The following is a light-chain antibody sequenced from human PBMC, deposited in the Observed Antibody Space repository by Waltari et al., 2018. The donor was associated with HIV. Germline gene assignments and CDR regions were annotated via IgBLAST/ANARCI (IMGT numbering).Light chain of an antibody. J-gene: IGKJ4*01. CDR3: QQYDNLPC. CDR1: QDISNY. CDR2: DAS. Sequence: DIQMTQSPSSLSASVGDRVTITCQASQDISNYLNWYQQKPGKAPKLLIYDASNLETGVPSRFSGSGSGKDFTFTISSLQPEDIATYYCQQYDNLPCFGGGTKVEIK. V-gene: IGKV1-33*01.